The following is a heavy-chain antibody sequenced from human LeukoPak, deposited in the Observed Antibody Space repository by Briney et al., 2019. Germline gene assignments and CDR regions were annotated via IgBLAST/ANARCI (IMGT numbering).Heavy chain of an antibody. V-gene: IGHV3-30-3*01. D-gene: IGHD2-2*01. CDR3: ARDRGYCSSTSCYYRAFDI. CDR2: ISYDGSNK. Sequence: QPGGSLRLSCAASGFTFSSYAMHWVRQAPGKGLEWVAVISYDGSNKYYADSVKGRFTISRDNSKNTLYLQMNSLRAEDTAVYYCARDRGYCSSTSCYYRAFDIWGQGTMVTASS. CDR1: GFTFSSYA. J-gene: IGHJ3*02.